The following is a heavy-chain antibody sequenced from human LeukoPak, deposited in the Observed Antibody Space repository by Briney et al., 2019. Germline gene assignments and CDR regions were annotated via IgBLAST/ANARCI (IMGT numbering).Heavy chain of an antibody. D-gene: IGHD3-9*01. CDR3: AKDLTPPLRYFDWLPDYYYYYYGMDV. CDR1: GFTFSSYA. Sequence: QTGGSLRLSCAASGFTFSSYAMSWVRQAPGKGLEWVLAISGSGGSTYYADSVKGRFTISRDNSKNTLYLQMNSLRAEDTAVYYCAKDLTPPLRYFDWLPDYYYYYYGMDVWGQGTTVAVSS. J-gene: IGHJ6*02. V-gene: IGHV3-23*01. CDR2: ISGSGGST.